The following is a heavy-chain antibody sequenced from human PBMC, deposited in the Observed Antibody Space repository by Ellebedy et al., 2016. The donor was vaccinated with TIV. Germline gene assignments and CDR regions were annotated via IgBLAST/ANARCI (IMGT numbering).Heavy chain of an antibody. Sequence: GESLKISCVGSGFTFDAYGMHWVRQTPDKGLEWVSSISSDGRDRNYGDSVKGRFTISRDHSNKTLYLQMNSLRAEDTALYYCTKEVVEIPYDAFDLWGQGTVVTVSS. CDR3: TKEVVEIPYDAFDL. CDR1: GFTFDAYG. D-gene: IGHD2-21*01. CDR2: ISSDGRDR. J-gene: IGHJ3*01. V-gene: IGHV3-30*18.